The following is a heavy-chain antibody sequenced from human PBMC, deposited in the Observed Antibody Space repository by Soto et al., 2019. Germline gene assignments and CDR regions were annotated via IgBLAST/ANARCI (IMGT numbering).Heavy chain of an antibody. D-gene: IGHD2-2*01. Sequence: PGESLKISCKGSGYGFTSYWISWVRQMPGKGLEWMGRIDPSDSYTNYSPSFQGHVTISADKSISTAYLQWSSLKASDTAMYYCAAPKQLSMGYYYGMDVWGQGTTVTSP. J-gene: IGHJ6*02. CDR1: GYGFTSYW. V-gene: IGHV5-10-1*01. CDR3: AAPKQLSMGYYYGMDV. CDR2: IDPSDSYT.